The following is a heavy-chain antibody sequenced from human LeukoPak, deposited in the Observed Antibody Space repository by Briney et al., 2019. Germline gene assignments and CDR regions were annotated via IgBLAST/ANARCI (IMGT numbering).Heavy chain of an antibody. CDR2: ISSSGSTI. D-gene: IGHD6-19*01. Sequence: GGSLRLSCAASGFTFSSYEMNWVRQAPGKGLEWVSYISSSGSTIYYADSVKGRFTISRDNAKNSLYLQMNSLRAEDTAVYYCARKGSGWSIDYWGQGTLVTVSS. J-gene: IGHJ4*02. V-gene: IGHV3-48*03. CDR3: ARKGSGWSIDY. CDR1: GFTFSSYE.